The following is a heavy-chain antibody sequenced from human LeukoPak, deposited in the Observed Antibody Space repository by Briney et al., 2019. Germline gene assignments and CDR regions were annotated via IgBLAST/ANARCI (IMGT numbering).Heavy chain of an antibody. J-gene: IGHJ1*01. V-gene: IGHV1-46*01. CDR1: GYTFTSYD. CDR3: ARGGSSWYRGSFQH. CDR2: INPSGGST. D-gene: IGHD6-13*01. Sequence: ASVKVSCKASGYTFTSYDMHWVRQAPGQGLEWMGIINPSGGSTSYAQIFQGRVTMTRDTSTSTVYMGLSSLRSEDTTVYYCARGGSSWYRGSFQHWGQGTLVTVSS.